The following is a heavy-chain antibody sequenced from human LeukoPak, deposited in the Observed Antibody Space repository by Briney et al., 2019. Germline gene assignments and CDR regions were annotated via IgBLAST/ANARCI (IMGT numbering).Heavy chain of an antibody. CDR3: ARSHDYGDYVGY. Sequence: SETLSLTCTVSGGSISSSSYYWGWIRQPPGKGLEWIGSIYYSGSTYYNPSLKSRVTISVDTSKNQFSLKLSSVTAADTAVYYCARSHDYGDYVGYWGQGTLVTVSS. V-gene: IGHV4-39*01. J-gene: IGHJ4*02. CDR1: GGSISSSSYY. D-gene: IGHD4-17*01. CDR2: IYYSGST.